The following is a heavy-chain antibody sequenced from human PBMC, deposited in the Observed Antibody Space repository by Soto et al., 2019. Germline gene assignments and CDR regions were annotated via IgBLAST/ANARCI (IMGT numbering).Heavy chain of an antibody. V-gene: IGHV1-69*01. Sequence: KVSCKASGGTFSSYAISWVRQAPGQGLEWMGGIIPIFGTANYAQKFQGRVTITADESTSTAYMELSSLGSEDTAVYYCARGYYDSSGYLYYWGQGTLVTVSS. CDR3: ARGYYDSSGYLYY. D-gene: IGHD3-22*01. J-gene: IGHJ4*02. CDR1: GGTFSSYA. CDR2: IIPIFGTA.